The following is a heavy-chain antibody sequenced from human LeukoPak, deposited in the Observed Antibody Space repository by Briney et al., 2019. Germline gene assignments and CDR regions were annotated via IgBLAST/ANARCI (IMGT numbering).Heavy chain of an antibody. CDR2: ISYSGST. V-gene: IGHV4-59*01. CDR1: GGSISSYY. CDR3: ARGLYRAAVYYYYMAV. D-gene: IGHD6-13*01. Sequence: SETLSLTCPVSGGSISSYYWSWIRQPPGKGLEWIGYISYSGSTNYNPSLKSRSTLSVDTSKKQFSLNLSSVTAADTAVYYCARGLYRAAVYYYYMAVWVKGTTVTIPS. J-gene: IGHJ6*03.